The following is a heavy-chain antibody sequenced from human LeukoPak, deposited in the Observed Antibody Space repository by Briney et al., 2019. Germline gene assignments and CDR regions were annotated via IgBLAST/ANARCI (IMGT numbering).Heavy chain of an antibody. J-gene: IGHJ4*02. CDR3: ARGPPPSGNFGTFDY. D-gene: IGHD1-26*01. V-gene: IGHV3-11*04. CDR1: GFTFSDYY. Sequence: GGSLRLSCAASGFTFSDYYMNWIRQAPGKGLEWLSYISSRGSTIYYAESVKGRFTISRDNAKNSLYLQMNSLGPEDTAVYYCARGPPPSGNFGTFDYWGQGTLVTVSS. CDR2: ISSRGSTI.